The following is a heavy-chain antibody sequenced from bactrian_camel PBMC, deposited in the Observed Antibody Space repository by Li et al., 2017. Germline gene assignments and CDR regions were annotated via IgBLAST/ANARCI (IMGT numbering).Heavy chain of an antibody. Sequence: VQLVESGGGSAQPGGSLRLSCSASGFRLDEFRTMGWYRQAPGKVREGIAALYTESGRHFYTDSVEGRFIISKDNAKRTMYLQMNSLSADDTAVYYCAAGIGTGPTFKVVVGSCSFRQWGQGTQVTVS. D-gene: IGHD1*01. J-gene: IGHJ4*01. V-gene: IGHV3S54*01. CDR1: GFRLDEFRT. CDR2: LYTESGRH. CDR3: AAGIGTGPTFKVVVGSCSFRQ.